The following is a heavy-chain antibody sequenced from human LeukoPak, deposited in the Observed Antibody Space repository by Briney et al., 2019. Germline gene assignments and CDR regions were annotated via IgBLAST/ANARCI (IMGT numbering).Heavy chain of an antibody. CDR2: IYYSGST. D-gene: IGHD6-13*01. J-gene: IGHJ2*01. Sequence: PSETLSLTCTVSGGSISSYYWSWIRQPPGKGLEWIGYIYYSGSTNYNPSLKSRVTISVDTSKNQFSLKLSSVTATDTAVYYCARVYYSSSYDYWYFDLWGRGTLVTVSS. CDR3: ARVYYSSSYDYWYFDL. CDR1: GGSISSYY. V-gene: IGHV4-59*01.